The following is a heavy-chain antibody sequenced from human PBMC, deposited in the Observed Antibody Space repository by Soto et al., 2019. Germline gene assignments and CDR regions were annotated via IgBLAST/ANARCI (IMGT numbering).Heavy chain of an antibody. CDR3: ARAEQRRDVRAGSVFDY. CDR1: GGSFSGYY. J-gene: IGHJ4*02. Sequence: SETLSLTCAVYGGSFSGYYWSWIRQPPGKGLEWIGEINHSGSTNYNPSLKSRVTISVDTSKNQFSLKLSSVTAADTAVYYCARAEQRRDVRAGSVFDYWGQGTLVTVSS. D-gene: IGHD1-26*01. V-gene: IGHV4-34*01. CDR2: INHSGST.